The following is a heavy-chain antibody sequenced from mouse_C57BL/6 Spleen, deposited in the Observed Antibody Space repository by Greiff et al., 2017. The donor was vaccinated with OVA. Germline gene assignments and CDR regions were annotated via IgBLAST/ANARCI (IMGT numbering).Heavy chain of an antibody. Sequence: EVQLQQSGPELVKPGASVKISCKASGYSFTGYYMNWVKQSPEKSLEWIGEINPSTGGTTYNQKFKAKATLTVDKSSSTAYMQLKSLTSEDSAVYYCARSGTIKGDAMDYWGQGTSVTVSS. CDR2: INPSTGGT. J-gene: IGHJ4*01. V-gene: IGHV1-42*01. D-gene: IGHD2-4*01. CDR1: GYSFTGYY. CDR3: ARSGTIKGDAMDY.